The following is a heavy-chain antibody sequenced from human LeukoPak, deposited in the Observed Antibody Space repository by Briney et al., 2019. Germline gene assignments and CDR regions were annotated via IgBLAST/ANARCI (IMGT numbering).Heavy chain of an antibody. V-gene: IGHV1-69*13. CDR3: ARDRYRAYCGGDCYPDHY. CDR1: GGTFSSYA. CDR2: IIPIFGTA. Sequence: ASVKVSCXASGGTFSSYAISCVRQAPGQGLGWMGGIIPIFGTANYAQKFQGRVTITADESTSTAYMELSSLRSEDTAVYYCARDRYRAYCGGDCYPDHYWGQGTLVTVSS. J-gene: IGHJ4*02. D-gene: IGHD2-21*01.